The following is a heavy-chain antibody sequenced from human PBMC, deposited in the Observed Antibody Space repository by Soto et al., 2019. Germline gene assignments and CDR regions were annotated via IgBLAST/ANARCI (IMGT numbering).Heavy chain of an antibody. CDR1: GFSFSDYY. D-gene: IGHD6-19*01. Sequence: QVQLVESGGGLVKPGGSLRLSCAASGFSFSDYYMSWIRQAPGKGLEWVSYISYTSSTIYYADSVKGRFTISRDNANNSLYLQRNSLRAEDTAVYYCARGRGTAVTGLAYWGQGTLVTVSS. CDR2: ISYTSSTI. V-gene: IGHV3-11*01. J-gene: IGHJ4*02. CDR3: ARGRGTAVTGLAY.